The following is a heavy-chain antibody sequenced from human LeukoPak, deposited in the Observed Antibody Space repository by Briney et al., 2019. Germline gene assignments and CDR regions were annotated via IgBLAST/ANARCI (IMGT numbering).Heavy chain of an antibody. Sequence: SETLSLTCTVSRGSISNYYWNWIRQPAGKGLEWLGRFYSSGATHYNPSLKSRVTMSVDTSNNQFSLELSSVTAADTAIYYCARDPFRSSFDSWGQGTLVTVSS. CDR1: RGSISNYY. J-gene: IGHJ4*02. CDR3: ARDPFRSSFDS. V-gene: IGHV4-4*07. D-gene: IGHD1-26*01. CDR2: FYSSGAT.